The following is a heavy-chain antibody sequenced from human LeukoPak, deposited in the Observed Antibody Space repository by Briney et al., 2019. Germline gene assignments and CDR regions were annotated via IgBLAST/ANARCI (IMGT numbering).Heavy chain of an antibody. J-gene: IGHJ6*03. Sequence: GGSLRPSCAASGFTFSSYAMHWVRQTPGKGLDWVAITSFDGKAQYYADSVKGRFTISRDNSKNTLYLHMDSLRGDDTAVYYCARGDYKYMDVWGKGSTVTVSS. CDR3: ARGDYKYMDV. CDR2: TSFDGKAQ. CDR1: GFTFSSYA. V-gene: IGHV3-30*01.